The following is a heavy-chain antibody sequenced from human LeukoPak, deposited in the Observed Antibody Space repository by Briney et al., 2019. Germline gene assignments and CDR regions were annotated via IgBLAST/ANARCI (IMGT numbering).Heavy chain of an antibody. Sequence: PSGTLSLTCAVSGGSISSSNWWSWVRQPPGKGLEWIGEIYHSGSTNYNPSLKSRVTISVDKSKNQFSLKLSSVTAADTAVYYCATSARGRASGSFYGYWGQGTLVTVSS. CDR2: IYHSGST. V-gene: IGHV4-4*02. CDR1: GGSISSSNW. CDR3: ATSARGRASGSFYGY. J-gene: IGHJ4*02. D-gene: IGHD1-26*01.